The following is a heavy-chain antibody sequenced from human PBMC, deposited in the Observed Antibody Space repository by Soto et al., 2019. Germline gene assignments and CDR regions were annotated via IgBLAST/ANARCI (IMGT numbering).Heavy chain of an antibody. D-gene: IGHD3-3*01. CDR1: GGTFSSYA. J-gene: IGHJ6*02. CDR3: ARDLLIFGVVRPYHYYGMDV. V-gene: IGHV1-69*13. Sequence: ASVKVSCKASGGTFSSYAISWVRQAPGQGLEWMGGIIPIFGTANYAQKFQGRVTITADESTSTAYMELSSLRSEDTAVYYCARDLLIFGVVRPYHYYGMDVWGQGTTVTVSS. CDR2: IIPIFGTA.